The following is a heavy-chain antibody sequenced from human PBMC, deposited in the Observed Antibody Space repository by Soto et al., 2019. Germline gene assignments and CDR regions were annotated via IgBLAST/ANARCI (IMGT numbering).Heavy chain of an antibody. V-gene: IGHV1-46*01. CDR1: GCTFTSYY. J-gene: IGHJ3*02. D-gene: IGHD3-22*01. Sequence: ASGKVSCKASGCTFTSYYMHWVRQAPGQGLEWMGIINPSGGSTSYAQKFQGRVTMTRDTSTSTVYMELSSLRSEDTAVYYCAREADDNAFDIWGQGTMVTVSS. CDR2: INPSGGST. CDR3: AREADDNAFDI.